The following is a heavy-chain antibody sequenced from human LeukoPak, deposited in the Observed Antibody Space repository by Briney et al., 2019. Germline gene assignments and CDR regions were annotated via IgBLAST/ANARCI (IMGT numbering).Heavy chain of an antibody. V-gene: IGHV1-18*04. CDR3: AEFKNAANFLDY. D-gene: IGHD3-3*01. Sequence: ASVKVSCKASGYSFTSYDISWVRQAPGQGLDWMGWITPYNGNTDYGQKVQGRVTMTADTSTSTAYMELRSLISDDTAIYYFAEFKNAANFLDYGGQGTPGTASP. CDR1: GYSFTSYD. J-gene: IGHJ4*02. CDR2: ITPYNGNT.